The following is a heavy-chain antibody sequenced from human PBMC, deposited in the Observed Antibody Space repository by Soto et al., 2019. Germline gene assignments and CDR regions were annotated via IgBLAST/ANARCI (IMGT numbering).Heavy chain of an antibody. D-gene: IGHD3-16*02. J-gene: IGHJ4*02. CDR3: ARGEMYYDYVWGSYRYTSVFDY. Sequence: SETLSLTCAVYGGSFSGYYWSWIRQPPGKGLEWIGEINHSGSTNYNPSLKSRVTISVDTSKSQFSLKLSSVTAADTAVYYCARGEMYYDYVWGSYRYTSVFDYWGQGTLVTVSS. CDR2: INHSGST. V-gene: IGHV4-34*01. CDR1: GGSFSGYY.